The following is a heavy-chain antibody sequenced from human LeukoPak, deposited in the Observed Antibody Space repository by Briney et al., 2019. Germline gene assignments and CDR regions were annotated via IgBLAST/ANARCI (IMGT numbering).Heavy chain of an antibody. CDR2: ISGSGGST. J-gene: IGHJ1*01. D-gene: IGHD1-26*01. CDR3: AKDPRRGSGSYFNAEYFQH. CDR1: GFTFSSYA. Sequence: GGSLRLSCAASGFTFSSYAMSWVRQAPGKGLEWVLAISGSGGSTYYADSVKGRFTISRDNSKNTLYLQMNSLRAEDTAVYYCAKDPRRGSGSYFNAEYFQHWGQGTLVTVSS. V-gene: IGHV3-23*01.